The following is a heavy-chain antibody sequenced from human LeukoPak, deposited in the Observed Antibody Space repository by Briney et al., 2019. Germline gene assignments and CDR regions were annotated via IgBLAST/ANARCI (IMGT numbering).Heavy chain of an antibody. J-gene: IGHJ6*02. CDR1: GYTFTSHY. CDR3: AREPVVVPVAFKVDGMDV. V-gene: IGHV1-46*01. Sequence: ASVKVSCKATGYTFTSHYMHWVRQAPGQGLEWMGIINPSGGSTSYAQKFQGRVTMTRDTSTSTVYMELSSLRSEDTAVYYCAREPVVVPVAFKVDGMDVWGQGTTVTVSS. D-gene: IGHD2-2*01. CDR2: INPSGGST.